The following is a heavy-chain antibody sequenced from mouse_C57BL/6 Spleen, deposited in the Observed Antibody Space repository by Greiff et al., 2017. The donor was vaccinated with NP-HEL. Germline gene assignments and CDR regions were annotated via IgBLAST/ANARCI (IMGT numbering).Heavy chain of an antibody. CDR3: ARGKIDPDGYFLFDD. Sequence: EVMLVESEGGLVQPGSSMKLSCTASGFTFSDYYMAWVRQVPEKGLEWVANINYDGSSTYYLDSLKSRFIISRDNAKNILYLHMSSLKSEDTATYYGARGKIDPDGYFLFDDWGQGTTLTVSS. D-gene: IGHD2-3*01. CDR2: INYDGSST. J-gene: IGHJ2*01. V-gene: IGHV5-16*01. CDR1: GFTFSDYY.